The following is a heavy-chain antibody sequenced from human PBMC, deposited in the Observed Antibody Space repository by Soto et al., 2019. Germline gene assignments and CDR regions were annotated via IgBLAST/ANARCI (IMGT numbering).Heavy chain of an antibody. CDR2: INAGNGNT. D-gene: IGHD3-22*01. V-gene: IGHV1-3*01. CDR1: GYTFTSYA. Sequence: ASVKVSCKASGYTFTSYAMHWVRQAPGQRLEWMGWINAGNGNTKYSQKFQGRVTITRDTSASTAYMELSSLRSEDTAVYYCAREMRNHYASSSYSSLGAFDIWGQATMVTVSS. CDR3: AREMRNHYASSSYSSLGAFDI. J-gene: IGHJ3*02.